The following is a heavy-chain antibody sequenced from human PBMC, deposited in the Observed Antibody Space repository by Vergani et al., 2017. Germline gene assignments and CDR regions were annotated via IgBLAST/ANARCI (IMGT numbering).Heavy chain of an antibody. Sequence: QVQLQESGPGLVKPPGTLSLTCAVSGDPISSNNCWTWVRQPPGKGLEWIGEICHTEDTKYSPSLKSRVTVSVDESRNLFSLRLNSVTAAETAVYYCATIGYRRWGYYFDDWGQGILVTVSS. CDR2: ICHTEDT. V-gene: IGHV4-4*03. CDR1: GDPISSNNC. D-gene: IGHD2-2*02. J-gene: IGHJ4*02. CDR3: ATIGYRRWGYYFDD.